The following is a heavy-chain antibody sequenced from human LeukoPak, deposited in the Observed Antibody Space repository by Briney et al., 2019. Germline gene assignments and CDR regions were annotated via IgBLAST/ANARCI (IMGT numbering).Heavy chain of an antibody. CDR1: GYSFTSYW. CDR3: ARAFDSSGYYSPIDAFDI. D-gene: IGHD3-22*01. Sequence: GESLKISCKGSGYSFTSYWIGWVRQMPGKGLECMGIIYPGDSDTRYSPSFQGQVTISADKSISTAYLQWSSLKASDTAMYYCARAFDSSGYYSPIDAFDIWGQGTMVTVSS. J-gene: IGHJ3*02. CDR2: IYPGDSDT. V-gene: IGHV5-51*01.